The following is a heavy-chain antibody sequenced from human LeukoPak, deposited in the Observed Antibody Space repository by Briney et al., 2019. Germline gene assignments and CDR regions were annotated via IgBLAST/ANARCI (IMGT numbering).Heavy chain of an antibody. CDR1: GSTFSSYG. Sequence: GGSLRLSCAASGSTFSSYGMHWVRQAPGKGLEGVAVIWYDGSDKYYADSVKGRFTISRDNSKNTLFLQMNSLRAEDTAVYYCAREKSDAFDIWGQGTMVTVAS. J-gene: IGHJ3*02. CDR3: AREKSDAFDI. CDR2: IWYDGSDK. V-gene: IGHV3-33*01.